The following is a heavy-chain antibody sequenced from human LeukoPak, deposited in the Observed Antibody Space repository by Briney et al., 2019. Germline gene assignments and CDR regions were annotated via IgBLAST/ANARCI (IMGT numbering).Heavy chain of an antibody. V-gene: IGHV1-18*01. Sequence: GASVKVSCKASGYTFTSYGISWVRQAPGQGLEWMGWISAYNGNTNYAQKLQGRVTMTTDTSTSTAYMELRSLRSDDTAVYYCARDYVSGITGTNFGGYWGQGTLVTVSS. CDR1: GYTFTSYG. CDR2: ISAYNGNT. D-gene: IGHD1-7*01. J-gene: IGHJ4*02. CDR3: ARDYVSGITGTNFGGY.